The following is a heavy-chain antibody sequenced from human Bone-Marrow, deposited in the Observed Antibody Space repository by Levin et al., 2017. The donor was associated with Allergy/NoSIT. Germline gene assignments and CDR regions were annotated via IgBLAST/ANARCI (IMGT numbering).Heavy chain of an antibody. CDR3: ALYNSGWPFYFDY. CDR1: GDSITDYY. D-gene: IGHD6-19*01. Sequence: SQTLSLTCTVSGDSITDYYWSWIRQPPGKGLEWIGHVHNTGSAYYSPTLKSRVSISMDTSKDQLSLTLTSVTAADTAVYYCALYNSGWPFYFDYWGQGALVAVSS. J-gene: IGHJ4*02. CDR2: VHNTGSA. V-gene: IGHV4-59*01.